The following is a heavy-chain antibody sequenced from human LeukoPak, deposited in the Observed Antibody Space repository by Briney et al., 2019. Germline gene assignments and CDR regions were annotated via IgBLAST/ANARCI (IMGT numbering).Heavy chain of an antibody. CDR3: AKDLKNRYFDSSGRNWFDP. CDR1: GFTFSSYA. CDR2: ISGSGGST. Sequence: TGGSLRLSCAASGFTFSSYAMSWVRQAPGKGLEWVSAISGSGGSTYYADSVKGRFTISRDNSKNTLYLQMNSLRAEDTAVYYCAKDLKNRYFDSSGRNWFDPWGQGTLVTVSS. D-gene: IGHD3-22*01. V-gene: IGHV3-23*01. J-gene: IGHJ5*02.